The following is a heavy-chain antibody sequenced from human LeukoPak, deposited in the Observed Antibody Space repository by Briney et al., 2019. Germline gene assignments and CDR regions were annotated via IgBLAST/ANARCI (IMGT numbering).Heavy chain of an antibody. J-gene: IGHJ4*02. Sequence: GGSLRLSCAASGFTFSSYAMSWVRQAPGKGLEWASAISGSGGSTYYADSVKGRFTLSRDNSKNTLYLQMNSLRAEDTAVYYCAKDFYYGGPPFPFDYWGQGTLVTVSS. CDR2: ISGSGGST. CDR1: GFTFSSYA. CDR3: AKDFYYGGPPFPFDY. V-gene: IGHV3-23*01. D-gene: IGHD3-22*01.